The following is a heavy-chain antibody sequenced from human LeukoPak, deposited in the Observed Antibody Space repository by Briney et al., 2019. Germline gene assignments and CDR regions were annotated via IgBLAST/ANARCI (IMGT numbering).Heavy chain of an antibody. CDR2: IIPILGTA. D-gene: IGHD2-2*01. CDR3: ASGWDIVVVPAGPGYYYGMDV. CDR1: GGTFSSYA. Sequence: ASVKVSCKASGGTFSSYAISWVRQAPGQGLEWMGRIIPILGTANYAQKFQGRVTITADESTSTAYMELSSLRSEDTAVYYCASGWDIVVVPAGPGYYYGMDVWGQGTTVTVSS. V-gene: IGHV1-69*11. J-gene: IGHJ6*02.